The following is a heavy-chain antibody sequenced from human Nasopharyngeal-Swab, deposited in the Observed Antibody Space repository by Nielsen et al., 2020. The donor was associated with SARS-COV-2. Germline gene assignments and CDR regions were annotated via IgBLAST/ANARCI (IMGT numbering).Heavy chain of an antibody. J-gene: IGHJ4*02. CDR2: ISAYNGNT. Sequence: GGSLRLSCKGSGYTFTSYGISWVRQAPGQGFEWMGWISAYNGNTNYAQKLQGRVTMTTDTSTSTAYMELRSLRSDDTAVYYCARGLRGSSPLDYWGQGTLVTVSS. V-gene: IGHV1-18*01. D-gene: IGHD6-6*01. CDR1: GYTFTSYG. CDR3: ARGLRGSSPLDY.